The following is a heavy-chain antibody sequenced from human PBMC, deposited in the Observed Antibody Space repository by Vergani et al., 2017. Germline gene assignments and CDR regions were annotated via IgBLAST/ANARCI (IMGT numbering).Heavy chain of an antibody. Sequence: EVELVQSGPELRKPGESLKISCKGSEYSFGNYWIGWVSQMPGKGMEWMGIIYPADSDTRYSPSFQGQVTISADKSISTAFLQWDSLKASDTALSYCARHTTYTDSWGQGTLVTVSS. D-gene: IGHD2/OR15-2a*01. CDR2: IYPADSDT. V-gene: IGHV5-51*01. CDR3: ARHTTYTDS. J-gene: IGHJ4*02. CDR1: EYSFGNYW.